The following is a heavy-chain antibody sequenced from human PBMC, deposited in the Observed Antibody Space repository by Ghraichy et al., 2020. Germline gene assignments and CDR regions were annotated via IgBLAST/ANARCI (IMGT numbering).Heavy chain of an antibody. CDR3: TRVARRSSSGYLAPTFDY. CDR1: GFTFGDYA. CDR2: IRSKAYGGTT. D-gene: IGHD3-22*01. Sequence: GESLNISCTASGFTFGDYAMSWVRQAPGKGLEWVGFIRSKAYGGTTEYAASVKGRFTISRDDSKSIAYLQMNSLKTEDTAVYYCTRVARRSSSGYLAPTFDYWGQGTLVTVSS. J-gene: IGHJ4*02. V-gene: IGHV3-49*04.